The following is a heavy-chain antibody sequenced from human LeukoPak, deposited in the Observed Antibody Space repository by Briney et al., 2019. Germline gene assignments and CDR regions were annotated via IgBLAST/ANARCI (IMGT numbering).Heavy chain of an antibody. Sequence: ASLKVSCKASGYTFTGYYMHWVRQAPGQGLEWMGWINPNSGGTNYAQKFQGRVTMTRDTSISTAYMELSRLRSDDTAVYYCARAISTVAKGGRNYYYYYMDVWGKGTTVTISS. J-gene: IGHJ6*03. CDR1: GYTFTGYY. CDR3: ARAISTVAKGGRNYYYYYMDV. V-gene: IGHV1-2*02. D-gene: IGHD4-23*01. CDR2: INPNSGGT.